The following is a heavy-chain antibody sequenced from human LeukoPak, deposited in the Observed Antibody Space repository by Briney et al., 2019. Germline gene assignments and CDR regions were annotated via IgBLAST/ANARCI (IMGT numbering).Heavy chain of an antibody. J-gene: IGHJ5*02. D-gene: IGHD2-15*01. CDR2: INTNTGNP. CDR3: ARASMGPDTVVVAAFSFDP. V-gene: IGHV7-4-1*02. CDR1: GYTFTSYA. Sequence: ASVKVSCKASGYTFTSYAMSWVRQAPGQGLEWMGWINTNTGNPTYAQGFTGRFVFSLDTSVSTAYLQISSLKAEDTAVYYCARASMGPDTVVVAAFSFDPWGQGTLVTVSS.